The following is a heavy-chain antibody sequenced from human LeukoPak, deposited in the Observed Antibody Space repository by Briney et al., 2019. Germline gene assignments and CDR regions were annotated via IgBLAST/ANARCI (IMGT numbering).Heavy chain of an antibody. CDR2: IYTSGSP. J-gene: IGHJ6*03. V-gene: IGHV4-4*07. CDR3: ARGDYVWGSYRTYYMDV. CDR1: GGSISSYY. Sequence: SETLSLTCTVSGGSISSYYWSSIRQPAGKGLEWIGRIYTSGSPNYNPSLKSRVTMSVDTSKNQFSLRLSSVTAADTAVYYCARGDYVWGSYRTYYMDVWGKGTTVTVSS. D-gene: IGHD3-16*02.